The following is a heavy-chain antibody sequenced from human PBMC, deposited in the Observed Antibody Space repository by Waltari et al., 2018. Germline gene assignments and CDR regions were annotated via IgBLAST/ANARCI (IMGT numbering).Heavy chain of an antibody. J-gene: IGHJ5*02. CDR2: FYYGGRT. Sequence: QLQLQESGPGLVKPSETLSLTCTVSGGSISRTSYYWAWIRQPPGKGLEWIGSFYYGGRTYYNPSLKSRITISVDTSKNQFSLKLNSVTAADTAVYYCARPCCVGGGALLSLDLWGQGTLVTVSS. V-gene: IGHV4-39*01. CDR3: ARPCCVGGGALLSLDL. CDR1: GGSISRTSYY. D-gene: IGHD3-16*01.